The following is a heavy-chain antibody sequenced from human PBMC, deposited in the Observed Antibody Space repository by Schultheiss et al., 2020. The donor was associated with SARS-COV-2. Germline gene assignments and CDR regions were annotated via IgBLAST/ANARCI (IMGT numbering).Heavy chain of an antibody. Sequence: GGSLRLSCAASGFTVSSNYMSWVRQAPGKGLEWVSVIYSGGSTYYADSVKGRFTISRDNSKNTLYLQMNSLRAEDTAVYYCARVAMTTVTELDYWGQGTLVTVSS. V-gene: IGHV3-53*01. CDR2: IYSGGST. CDR1: GFTVSSNY. D-gene: IGHD4-17*01. J-gene: IGHJ4*02. CDR3: ARVAMTTVTELDY.